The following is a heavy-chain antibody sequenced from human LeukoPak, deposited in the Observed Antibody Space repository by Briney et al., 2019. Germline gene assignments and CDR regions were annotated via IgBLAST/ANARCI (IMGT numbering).Heavy chain of an antibody. CDR3: AKDKSSTTKYYGMDV. D-gene: IGHD2/OR15-2a*01. Sequence: GGSLRLSCAASGFIVDDYAMHWVRQAPGKGLEWVSSISWNSRTIAYADSGKGRFTIARDNGKNSLYVQMNSLRSEDTALYYCAKDKSSTTKYYGMDVWGQGTTVTVSS. J-gene: IGHJ6*02. CDR1: GFIVDDYA. CDR2: ISWNSRTI. V-gene: IGHV3-9*01.